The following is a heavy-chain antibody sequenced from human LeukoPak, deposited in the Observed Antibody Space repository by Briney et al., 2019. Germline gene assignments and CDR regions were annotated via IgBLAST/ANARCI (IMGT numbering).Heavy chain of an antibody. V-gene: IGHV3-9*01. CDR1: GFTFNDHA. CDR2: INWNSDNI. Sequence: GGSLRLSCAASGFTFNDHAMYWVRQAPGKGLEWVSGINWNSDNIGYADSVKGRFTISRDDPKKSLFLQMNSLRTEDTALYYCARASYYYDTTGLGAVDIWGQGTMVTVYS. J-gene: IGHJ3*02. D-gene: IGHD3-22*01. CDR3: ARASYYYDTTGLGAVDI.